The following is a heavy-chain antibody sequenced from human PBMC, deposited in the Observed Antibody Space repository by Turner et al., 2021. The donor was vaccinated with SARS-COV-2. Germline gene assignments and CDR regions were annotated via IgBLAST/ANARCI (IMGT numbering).Heavy chain of an antibody. V-gene: IGHV4-59*01. J-gene: IGHJ4*02. CDR2: IHFSGTT. CDR1: GASISGSY. D-gene: IGHD2-15*01. Sequence: QVQLQESGPGLVKPSATLSLTCTVSGASISGSYWSWVRQPPGKGLEWIGYIHFSGTTNYNPFLRSRVTISLDTSKSQFSLHLRSVTAADTAVYYCTRELGYCSDGSCRFEYDYWGQGTLVTVSS. CDR3: TRELGYCSDGSCRFEYDY.